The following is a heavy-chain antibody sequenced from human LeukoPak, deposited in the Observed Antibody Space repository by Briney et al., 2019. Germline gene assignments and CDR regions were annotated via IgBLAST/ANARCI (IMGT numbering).Heavy chain of an antibody. CDR2: INRGGTVT. D-gene: IGHD5-18*01. J-gene: IGHJ4*02. CDR1: GFTVSSNY. Sequence: PGGSLRLSCAASGFTVSSNYMSWVRQAPGKGLVWVSRINRGGTVTNYADSVKGRLTINTLYLQMNSLRAEDTAVYYCARGGYHAYYLDYWGQGSLVTVSS. CDR3: ARGGYHAYYLDY. V-gene: IGHV3-74*01.